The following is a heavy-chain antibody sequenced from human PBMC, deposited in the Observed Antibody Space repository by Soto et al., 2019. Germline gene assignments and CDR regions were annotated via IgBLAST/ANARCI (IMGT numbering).Heavy chain of an antibody. D-gene: IGHD3-16*01. CDR1: GFTFSEYG. J-gene: IGHJ6*02. V-gene: IGHV3-30*18. CDR2: MSYGGIHT. Sequence: GGSLRLSAVGTGFTFSEYGMHGVRQATGKGLEWVAVMSYGGIHTYYADSVKGRFTISSDNSKDTLYLQMTSLSAEDTAVYYCAKDRSLGGFSVAYYFGMDVWGQGTTVTVSS. CDR3: AKDRSLGGFSVAYYFGMDV.